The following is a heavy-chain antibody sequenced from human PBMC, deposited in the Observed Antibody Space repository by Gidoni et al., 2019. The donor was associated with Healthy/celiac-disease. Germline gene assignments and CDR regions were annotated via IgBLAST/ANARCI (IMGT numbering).Heavy chain of an antibody. D-gene: IGHD2-15*01. V-gene: IGHV3-23*01. CDR3: AKGPSKDLVVVVAATAFDY. J-gene: IGHJ4*02. Sequence: EVQLLESGGGLVQPGGSLRLSCAASGFTFSSYAMSWVRQAPGKGLEWVSAISGSGGSTYYADSVKGRFTISRDNSKNTLYLQMNSLRAEDTAVYYCAKGPSKDLVVVVAATAFDYWGQGTLVTVSS. CDR1: GFTFSSYA. CDR2: ISGSGGST.